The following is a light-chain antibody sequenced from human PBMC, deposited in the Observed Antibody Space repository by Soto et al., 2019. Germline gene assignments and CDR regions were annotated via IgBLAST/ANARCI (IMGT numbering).Light chain of an antibody. V-gene: IGKV1-12*01. Sequence: DIQLTQSPSSVSASVGDRVTITCRASQGVSGWLAWYQQKPGKAPKLLIYSVSSLQSGVPTRFSGSGSGTEFALTISSLQPDDSATYFCQQANGFPVAFGGGTRVEIK. CDR3: QQANGFPVA. CDR2: SVS. J-gene: IGKJ4*01. CDR1: QGVSGW.